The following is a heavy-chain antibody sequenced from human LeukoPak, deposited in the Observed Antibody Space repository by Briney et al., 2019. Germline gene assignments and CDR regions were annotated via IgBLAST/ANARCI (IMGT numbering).Heavy chain of an antibody. V-gene: IGHV3-15*01. CDR3: TTDRY. CDR2: IKSKTDGGTT. CDR1: GGSFSGYY. Sequence: ETLSLTCAVYGGSFSGYYWSWVRQAPGKGLEWAGRIKSKTDGGTTDYAAPVKGRFTISRDDSKNTLYLQMNSLKTEDTAVYYCTTDRYWGQGTLVTVSS. J-gene: IGHJ4*02.